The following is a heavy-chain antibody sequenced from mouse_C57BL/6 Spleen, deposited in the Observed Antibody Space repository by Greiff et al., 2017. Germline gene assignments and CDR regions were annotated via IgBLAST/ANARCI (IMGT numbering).Heavy chain of an antibody. D-gene: IGHD1-1*01. V-gene: IGHV1-80*01. CDR1: GYAFSSYW. CDR3: ARPHYGSSPAWFAY. Sequence: LKESGASVKISCKASGYAFSSYWMNWVKQRPGKGLEWIGQIYPGDGDTNYNGKFKGKATLTADKSSSTAYMQLSSLTSEDSAVYFCARPHYGSSPAWFAYWGQGTLVTVSA. J-gene: IGHJ3*01. CDR2: IYPGDGDT.